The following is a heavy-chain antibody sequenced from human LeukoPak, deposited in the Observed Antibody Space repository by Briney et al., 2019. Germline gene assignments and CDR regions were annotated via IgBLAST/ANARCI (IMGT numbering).Heavy chain of an antibody. Sequence: PSETLSLTCTVSGYSITSAYYWGWIRQPPGKGLEWIGSFFLKGSTYYNPSLKSRVTISVDRSKNQFSLKLSSVTAADTAIYYCAKGDPTFLFWYFDLWGRGTLVTVSS. CDR2: FFLKGST. CDR1: GYSITSAYY. V-gene: IGHV4-38-2*02. CDR3: AKGDPTFLFWYFDL. J-gene: IGHJ2*01. D-gene: IGHD3-16*01.